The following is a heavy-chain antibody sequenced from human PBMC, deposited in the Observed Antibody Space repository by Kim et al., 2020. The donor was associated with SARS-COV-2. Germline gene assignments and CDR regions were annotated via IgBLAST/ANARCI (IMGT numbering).Heavy chain of an antibody. CDR3: ARERGDSTLEQGLYYYYGMGV. CDR2: ISYDGSNK. D-gene: IGHD2-2*01. V-gene: IGHV3-33*05. Sequence: GGSLRLSCAASGFTFSSYGMHWVRQAPGKGLEWVAVISYDGSNKYYADSVKGRFTISRDNSKNTLYLQMNSLRAEDTAVYYCARERGDSTLEQGLYYYYGMGVWGQGTPVTVSS. CDR1: GFTFSSYG. J-gene: IGHJ6*02.